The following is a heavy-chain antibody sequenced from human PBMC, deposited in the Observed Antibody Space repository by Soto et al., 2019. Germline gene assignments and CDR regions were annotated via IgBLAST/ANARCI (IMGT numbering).Heavy chain of an antibody. Sequence: SETLSLTCTVSGSSVSGGIYYWTWIRQPPGKGLEWIGYIYHRETTNYNASLRSRVTISVDTSKNQFSLRLTSVTAADTAVYYCARYRDYGDYGYFDSWGQGTLVTVSS. CDR3: ARYRDYGDYGYFDS. CDR2: IYHRETT. D-gene: IGHD4-17*01. CDR1: GSSVSGGIYY. V-gene: IGHV4-61*01. J-gene: IGHJ4*02.